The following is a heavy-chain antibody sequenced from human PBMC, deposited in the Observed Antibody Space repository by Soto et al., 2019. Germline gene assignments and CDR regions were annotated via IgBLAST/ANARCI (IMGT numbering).Heavy chain of an antibody. Sequence: QVQLLQSGAELREPGSSVRVSCTPSGGTFVSSAFAWVRQAPGGKIEWMGGIIPILGSTKYAEKFLGRLTIRSDDSSRTAYLELSSLTFDDTAVYFCATKNPLGDSNKAWLGPWGQGTLVTVST. J-gene: IGHJ5*02. CDR1: GGTFVSSA. CDR2: IIPILGST. V-gene: IGHV1-69*01. D-gene: IGHD2-8*01. CDR3: ATKNPLGDSNKAWLGP.